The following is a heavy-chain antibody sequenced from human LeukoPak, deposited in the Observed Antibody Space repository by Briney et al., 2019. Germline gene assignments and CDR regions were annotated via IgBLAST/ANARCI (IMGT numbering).Heavy chain of an antibody. CDR3: ARGAPYYYDSSGYYSDY. Sequence: GGSLRLSCAASGFTFSSYSMNWVRQAPGKGPEWVSYISSSSSSIYYADSVKGRFTISRDNAKNSLYLQMNSLRAEDTAVFYCARGAPYYYDSSGYYSDYWGQGTLVTVFS. CDR1: GFTFSSYS. CDR2: ISSSSSSI. J-gene: IGHJ4*02. V-gene: IGHV3-48*01. D-gene: IGHD3-22*01.